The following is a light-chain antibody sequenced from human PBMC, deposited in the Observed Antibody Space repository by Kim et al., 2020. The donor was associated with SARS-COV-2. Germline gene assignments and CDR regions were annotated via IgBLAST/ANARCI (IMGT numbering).Light chain of an antibody. Sequence: VALGQTVRITSQGDSLRSFSATWYQQKPGQAPVLVIYGKNNRPSGIPDRFSGSSSGDTASLTITGAQAEDEADYYCNSRDSNAIVVFGGGTQLTVL. CDR2: GKN. CDR3: NSRDSNAIVV. J-gene: IGLJ2*01. V-gene: IGLV3-19*01. CDR1: SLRSFS.